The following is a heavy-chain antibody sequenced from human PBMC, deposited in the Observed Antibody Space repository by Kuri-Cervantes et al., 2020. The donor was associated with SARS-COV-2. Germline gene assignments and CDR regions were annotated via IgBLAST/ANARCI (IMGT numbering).Heavy chain of an antibody. CDR3: TRDEAARPYYFDY. CDR1: GYTFTSYG. V-gene: IGHV1-18*01. Sequence: ASVKVSCKASGYTFTSYGTSWVRQAPGQGLEWMGWISAYNGNTNYAQKLQGRVTMTTDTSTSTAYMELRSLRSDDTAVYCCTRDEAARPYYFDYWGQGTLVTVSS. D-gene: IGHD6-13*01. CDR2: ISAYNGNT. J-gene: IGHJ4*02.